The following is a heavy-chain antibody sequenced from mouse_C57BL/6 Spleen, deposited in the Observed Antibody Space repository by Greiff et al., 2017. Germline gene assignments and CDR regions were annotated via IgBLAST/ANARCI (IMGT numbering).Heavy chain of an antibody. CDR1: GYTFTDYY. V-gene: IGHV1-26*01. CDR2: INPNNGGT. CDR3: ARRYFDV. J-gene: IGHJ1*03. Sequence: VQLQQSGPELVKPGASVKISCKASGYTFTDYYMNWVKQSHGKSLEWIGDINPNNGGTSYNQKFKGKATLTVDKSSSTAYMEHRSLTSEDSAVYYCARRYFDVWGTGTTVTVSS.